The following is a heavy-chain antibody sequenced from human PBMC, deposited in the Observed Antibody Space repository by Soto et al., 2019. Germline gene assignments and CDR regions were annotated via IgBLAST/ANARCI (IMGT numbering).Heavy chain of an antibody. D-gene: IGHD2-2*01. V-gene: IGHV4-31*03. CDR1: GVSVNSGGYY. Sequence: QVQLQESGPGLVRPSQTLSLTCTVSGVSVNSGGYYWSWIRQVPGKGLEWIGYIFYSGSTSYNPSLESRISTSLDTSKNQFSLKLSSVTAADTAVYYCARDSGYCSTPNCYDAFDIWGQGTMVTVSS. CDR2: IFYSGST. J-gene: IGHJ3*02. CDR3: ARDSGYCSTPNCYDAFDI.